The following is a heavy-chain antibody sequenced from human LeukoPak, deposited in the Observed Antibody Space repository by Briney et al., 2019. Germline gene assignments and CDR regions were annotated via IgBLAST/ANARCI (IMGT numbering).Heavy chain of an antibody. CDR1: GFTFSSYW. V-gene: IGHV3-74*01. CDR3: AKAAGIQLYDY. D-gene: IGHD5-18*01. Sequence: QAGGSLRLSCAASGFTFSSYWMHWVRQAPGKGPVWVARTNRDGSSTAYADSVKGRFTISRDNSKNTLYLQMNSLRAEDTAVYYCAKAAGIQLYDYWGQGTLVTVSS. J-gene: IGHJ4*02. CDR2: TNRDGSST.